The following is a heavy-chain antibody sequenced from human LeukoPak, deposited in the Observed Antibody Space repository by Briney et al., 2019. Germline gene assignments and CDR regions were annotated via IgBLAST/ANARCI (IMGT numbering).Heavy chain of an antibody. D-gene: IGHD2-2*01. CDR2: INPNHGDT. Sequence: ASVKVSCKASGYTFTDYYIQWVRQAPGQGLEWMGWINPNHGDTEYPQQFQGRVTMTRDSSISTAYMELSSLTSDDTAVYYCTRDGRGYCSSTSCLPDYWGQGALVTVSP. J-gene: IGHJ4*02. CDR1: GYTFTDYY. V-gene: IGHV1-2*02. CDR3: TRDGRGYCSSTSCLPDY.